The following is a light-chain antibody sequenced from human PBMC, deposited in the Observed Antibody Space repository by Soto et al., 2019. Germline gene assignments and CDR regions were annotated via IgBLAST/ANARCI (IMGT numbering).Light chain of an antibody. CDR2: AAS. J-gene: IGKJ2*01. CDR1: QTISNS. CDR3: QQSYSSPQMYT. Sequence: DIQMTQSPSSLSASVGGRVTITCWASQTISNSLNWYQQKPGKAPKLLVYAASNLQRGVPSRFSGSGSGTDFTLTISSLQPEDFATYYCQQSYSSPQMYTFGQGTNLEIK. V-gene: IGKV1-39*01.